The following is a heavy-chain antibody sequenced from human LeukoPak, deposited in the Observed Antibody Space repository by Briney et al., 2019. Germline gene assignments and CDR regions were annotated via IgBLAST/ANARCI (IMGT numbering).Heavy chain of an antibody. Sequence: GGSLRLSCEGSAFIFSGHWMNWVRQTPGKGLEWVANIKQDGSEKYYVDSVKGRFTISRDNAKNSLYLQMNSLRAEDTAVYYCARGPSSNWSGLDFWGQGTLLTVSS. D-gene: IGHD6-13*01. CDR1: AFIFSGHW. J-gene: IGHJ4*02. CDR3: ARGPSSNWSGLDF. CDR2: IKQDGSEK. V-gene: IGHV3-7*01.